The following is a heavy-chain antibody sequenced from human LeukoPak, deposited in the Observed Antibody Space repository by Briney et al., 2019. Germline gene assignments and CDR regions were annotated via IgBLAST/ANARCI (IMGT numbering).Heavy chain of an antibody. CDR3: ARMNVATTYFDY. D-gene: IGHD5-12*01. CDR1: GYTFTGYY. Sequence: ASVKVSCKASGYTFTGYYMHWVRQAPGQGLEWMGWINPNSGGTNYAQKFQGRVTMTRDTSISTAYMELSRLRSDDTAVYYCARMNVATTYFDYWGQGTLVTVSS. J-gene: IGHJ4*02. V-gene: IGHV1-2*02. CDR2: INPNSGGT.